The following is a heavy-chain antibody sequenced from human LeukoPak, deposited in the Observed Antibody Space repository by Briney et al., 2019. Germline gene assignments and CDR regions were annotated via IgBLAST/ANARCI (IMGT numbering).Heavy chain of an antibody. J-gene: IGHJ3*01. Sequence: PGGSLRLSCAASGFTFSSFSKNWVRQAPGKGLEWVSYISRDSGVTYYADSVRGRFTISRDNAQNSLSLQMSSLRPEDTAIYYCARDHDWAFDVWGQGTMVTVSS. V-gene: IGHV3-48*01. D-gene: IGHD3-9*01. CDR3: ARDHDWAFDV. CDR2: ISRDSGVT. CDR1: GFTFSSFS.